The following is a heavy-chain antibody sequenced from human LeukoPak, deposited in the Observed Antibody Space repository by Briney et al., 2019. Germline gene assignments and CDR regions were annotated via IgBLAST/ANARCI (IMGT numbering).Heavy chain of an antibody. J-gene: IGHJ4*02. CDR3: ASGGYYYDNSGYDY. V-gene: IGHV3-74*01. D-gene: IGHD3-22*01. Sequence: PGGSLRLSCAASGFTFSSHWMHWVCQAPGKGLVWVSRINSDGSSTSYADSVKGRFTISRDNAKNTLYLQMNSLRAEDTAVYYCASGGYYYDNSGYDYWGQGTLVTVSS. CDR1: GFTFSSHW. CDR2: INSDGSST.